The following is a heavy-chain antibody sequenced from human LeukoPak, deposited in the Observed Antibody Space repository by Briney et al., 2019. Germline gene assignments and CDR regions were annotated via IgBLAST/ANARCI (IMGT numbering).Heavy chain of an antibody. CDR2: IYYSGST. D-gene: IGHD6-25*01. CDR1: GGSISSSSYY. J-gene: IGHJ5*02. Sequence: SETLSLTCTVSGGSISSSSYYWGWIRQPPGKGLEWIGSIYYSGSTYYNPSLKSRVTISVDTSKNQFSLKLSSVTAADTAVYYCASQPSGWFDPWGQGTLVTVSS. CDR3: ASQPSGWFDP. V-gene: IGHV4-39*01.